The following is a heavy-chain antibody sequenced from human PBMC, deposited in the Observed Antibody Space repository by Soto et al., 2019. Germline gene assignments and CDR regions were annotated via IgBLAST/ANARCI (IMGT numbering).Heavy chain of an antibody. CDR1: GYTFTSYD. D-gene: IGHD2-15*01. J-gene: IGHJ6*03. CDR2: MNPNSGNT. Sequence: ASVKVSCKASGYTFTSYDINWVRQATGQGLEWMGWMNPNSGNTGYAQKFQGRVTMTRNTSISTAYMELSSLGSEDTAVYYCARGGYCSGVSCYQVYYYYYMCVWGKGTTVTVSS. V-gene: IGHV1-8*01. CDR3: ARGGYCSGVSCYQVYYYYYMCV.